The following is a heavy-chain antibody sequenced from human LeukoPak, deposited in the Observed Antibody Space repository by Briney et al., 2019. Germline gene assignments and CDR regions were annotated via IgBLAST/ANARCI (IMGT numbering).Heavy chain of an antibody. V-gene: IGHV3-64*01. CDR2: ITSNGEKT. CDR1: GFTSSSYA. CDR3: ARGGATTLCDF. D-gene: IGHD1-26*01. Sequence: GGSLRLSCAPSGFTSSSYAMHWVPQAPGKGLEYVSPITSNGEKTYYGNSVKGSFTISTDNSKNTRYLQKGSLRMETAVVYFCARGGATTLCDFWGQGTLVTVSS. J-gene: IGHJ4*02.